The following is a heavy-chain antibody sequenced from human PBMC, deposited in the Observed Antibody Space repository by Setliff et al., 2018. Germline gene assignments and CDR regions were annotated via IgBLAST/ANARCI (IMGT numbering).Heavy chain of an antibody. J-gene: IGHJ4*02. CDR1: GGPFSGAS. Sequence: SETLSLTCTVSGGPFSGASIWSWIRQPPGKGLEFIGYVYYSGTAKYDPSLESRAIMSVDASKNQFSLKLTSVTAADTAVYYCARNTPKLPELGIFGRFDYWGQGILVTVSS. V-gene: IGHV4-59*12. CDR3: ARNTPKLPELGIFGRFDY. CDR2: VYYSGTA. D-gene: IGHD3-3*01.